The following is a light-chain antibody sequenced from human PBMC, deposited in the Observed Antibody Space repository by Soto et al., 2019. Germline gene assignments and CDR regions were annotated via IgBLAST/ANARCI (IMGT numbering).Light chain of an antibody. CDR2: AAS. J-gene: IGKJ3*01. CDR1: QGISTY. V-gene: IGKV1-39*01. CDR3: QQYYSYSFT. Sequence: DIQTTQPPSSLSASVGDRVTITCRASQGISTYLNWYQQKPGKAPKLLIYAASTLQSGVPSRFSGSGSGTDFTLTISCLQSEDFATYYCQQYYSYSFTFGPGTKVDIK.